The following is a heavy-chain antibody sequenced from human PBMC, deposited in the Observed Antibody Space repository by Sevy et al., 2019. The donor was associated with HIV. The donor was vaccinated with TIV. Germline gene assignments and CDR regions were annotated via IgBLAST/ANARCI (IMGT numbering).Heavy chain of an antibody. CDR1: GGSFSGYY. J-gene: IGHJ3*02. D-gene: IGHD3-10*01. CDR3: ARVQSRITMVRGAPSGNALDI. Sequence: SETLSLTCAVYGGSFSGYYWSWIRQPPGKGLEWIGEINHTGSTNYNPSLKSRVTISVDTSKNQFSLKLSSVTAADTAVYYCARVQSRITMVRGAPSGNALDIWGQGTMVTVSS. CDR2: INHTGST. V-gene: IGHV4-34*01.